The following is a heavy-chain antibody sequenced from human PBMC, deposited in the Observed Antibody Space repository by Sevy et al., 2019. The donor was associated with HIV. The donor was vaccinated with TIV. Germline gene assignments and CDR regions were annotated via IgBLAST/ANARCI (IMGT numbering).Heavy chain of an antibody. J-gene: IGHJ6*02. CDR3: ARHTEYDFWSGYMYYYYYGMDV. CDR2: IIPIFGTA. CDR1: GGTFSSYA. V-gene: IGHV1-69*13. D-gene: IGHD3-3*01. Sequence: ASVKVSCKASGGTFSSYAISWVRQAPGQGLEWMGGIIPIFGTANYAQKFQGRVTITADESTSTAYMELSSLRSEDTAVYYCARHTEYDFWSGYMYYYYYGMDVWGQGTTVTVSS.